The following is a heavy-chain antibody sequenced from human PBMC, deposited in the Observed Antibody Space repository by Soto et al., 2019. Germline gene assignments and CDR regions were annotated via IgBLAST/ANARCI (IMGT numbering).Heavy chain of an antibody. CDR2: IIPIFGTA. D-gene: IGHD3-3*01. V-gene: IGHV1-69*13. J-gene: IGHJ6*02. Sequence: GASVKVSCKASGGTFSSYAISWVRQAPGQGLEWMGGIIPIFGTANYAQKFQGRVTITADESTSTAYMELRSLRSDDTAVYYCARMFGVVHPFYYYYGMDVWGQGTTVTVSS. CDR3: ARMFGVVHPFYYYYGMDV. CDR1: GGTFSSYA.